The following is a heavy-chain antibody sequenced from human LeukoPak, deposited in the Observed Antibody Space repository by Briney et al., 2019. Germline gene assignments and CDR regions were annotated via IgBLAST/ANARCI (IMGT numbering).Heavy chain of an antibody. J-gene: IGHJ4*02. CDR2: IYYSGST. CDR1: DASISGSY. V-gene: IGHV4-59*08. CDR3: ARYNYYDSQTYFDY. D-gene: IGHD3-22*01. Sequence: SETLSLTCTVSDASISGSYWSWIRQSPGKGLEWIGYIYYSGSTNYNPSLKSRVTISVDTSKNQFSLKLSSVTAADTAVYYCARYNYYDSQTYFDYWGQGTLVTVSS.